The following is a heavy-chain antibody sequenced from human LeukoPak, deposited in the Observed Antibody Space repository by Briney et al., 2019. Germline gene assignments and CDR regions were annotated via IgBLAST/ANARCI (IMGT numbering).Heavy chain of an antibody. V-gene: IGHV1-2*02. D-gene: IGHD2-2*01. J-gene: IGHJ5*02. CDR3: AREARSTPTPNWLDP. CDR1: GYTVTGYY. CDR2: INPNSGGT. Sequence: GASVKVSCKASGYTVTGYYMHWVRQAPGQGLEWMGWINPNSGGTNYAQKFQGRVTMTRDTSISTAYMELSRLRSDDTAVYYCAREARSTPTPNWLDPWGQGTLVTVSS.